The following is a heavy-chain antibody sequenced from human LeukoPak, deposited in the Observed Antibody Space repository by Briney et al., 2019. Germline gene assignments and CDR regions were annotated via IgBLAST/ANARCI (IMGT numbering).Heavy chain of an antibody. CDR1: GGTFSSYA. J-gene: IGHJ6*02. CDR3: ARDLTRDGYNHDIRYGMDV. CDR2: IIPIFRIA. Sequence: SVKVSCKASGGTFSSYAISWVRQAPGQGLEWMGRIIPIFRIANYAQKFQGRVTITADKSTSTAYMELSSLRSEDAAVYYCARDLTRDGYNHDIRYGMDVWGQGTTVTVSS. D-gene: IGHD5-24*01. V-gene: IGHV1-69*04.